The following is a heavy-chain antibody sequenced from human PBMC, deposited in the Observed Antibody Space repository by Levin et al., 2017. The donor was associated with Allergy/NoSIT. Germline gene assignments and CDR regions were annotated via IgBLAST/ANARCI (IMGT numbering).Heavy chain of an antibody. D-gene: IGHD4-17*01. CDR2: ISNDGSNQ. J-gene: IGHJ4*02. Sequence: LSLTCAASKFTFSYFTLHWVRQPPGKGLEWVAVISNDGSNQYYADSVKGRFTISRDNSKNTLYLQMNSLRIEDTAVYYCARTRSIYGDYGSIDYWGQGTLVTVSS. CDR1: KFTFSYFT. CDR3: ARTRSIYGDYGSIDY. V-gene: IGHV3-30*04.